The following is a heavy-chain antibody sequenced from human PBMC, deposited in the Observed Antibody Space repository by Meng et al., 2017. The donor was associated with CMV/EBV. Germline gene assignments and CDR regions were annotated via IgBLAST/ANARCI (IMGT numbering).Heavy chain of an antibody. Sequence: LSLTCAASGFTFDDYAMHWVRQAPGKGLEWVSGISWSSGAIGYADSVKGRFTISRDNAKNSLYLQMNSLRAEDTAVYYCARDELYYYDSSGYKFDYWGQGTLVTVSS. CDR2: ISWSSGAI. J-gene: IGHJ4*02. CDR1: GFTFDDYA. CDR3: ARDELYYYDSSGYKFDY. V-gene: IGHV3-9*01. D-gene: IGHD3-22*01.